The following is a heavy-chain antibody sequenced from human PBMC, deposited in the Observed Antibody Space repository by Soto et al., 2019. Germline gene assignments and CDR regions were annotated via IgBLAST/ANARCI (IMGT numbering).Heavy chain of an antibody. J-gene: IGHJ4*02. CDR2: INPSGGST. D-gene: IGHD1-1*01. CDR3: SRGYPPRDQLGNLPGAF. CDR1: GYTFTSYY. Sequence: QVQLVQSGAEVMQPGASVKVSCKASGYTFTSYYIQWVRQAPGQGLEWMGIINPSGGSTNYAQKSQGRVTMTRDTSTSTVYMELSSLRSEDTAIYYCSRGYPPRDQLGNLPGAFWCQGTLVTVSS. V-gene: IGHV1-46*03.